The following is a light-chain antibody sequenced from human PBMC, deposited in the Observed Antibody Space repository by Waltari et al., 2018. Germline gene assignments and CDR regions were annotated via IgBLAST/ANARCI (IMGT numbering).Light chain of an antibody. J-gene: IGLJ2*01. CDR3: CSYAGSFDLV. CDR2: DVR. V-gene: IGLV2-11*01. CDR1: YSNIGRFDF. Sequence: QSALAQPPSVSGSPGQSVPFSCAGAYSNIGRFDFVSWYQQHPGKVPKLLIYDVRKRPSGVSARFSGSKAGNTASLTISGLQAEDEADYYCCSYAGSFDLVFGGGTKLTVL.